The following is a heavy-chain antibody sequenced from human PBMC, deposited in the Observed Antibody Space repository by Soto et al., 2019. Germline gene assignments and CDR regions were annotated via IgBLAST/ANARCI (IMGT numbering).Heavy chain of an antibody. CDR2: ISGSGGST. CDR3: AKVVGPGYDDY. CDR1: GFTFSSYA. J-gene: IGHJ4*02. D-gene: IGHD2-2*01. Sequence: LSCAASGFTFSSYAMSWVRQAPGKGLEWGSAISGSGGSTYYADSVKGRFTISRDNSKNTLYLQMNSLRAEDTAVYYCAKVVGPGYDDYWGQGTLVTVSS. V-gene: IGHV3-23*01.